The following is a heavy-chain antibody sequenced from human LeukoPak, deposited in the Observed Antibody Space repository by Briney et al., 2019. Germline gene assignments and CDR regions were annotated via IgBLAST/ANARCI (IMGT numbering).Heavy chain of an antibody. Sequence: SGGSLRLSCVVSGFDFSYSTMTWVRQAPGKGPEWVAKTKEDGGEEHYVDSVKGRFTISRDNAKNSLYLQMNSLRVEDTAMYYCATGGALGGHFPYWGQGTLVTVSS. CDR3: ATGGALGGHFPY. CDR2: TKEDGGEE. CDR1: GFDFSYST. D-gene: IGHD1-26*01. V-gene: IGHV3-7*01. J-gene: IGHJ4*02.